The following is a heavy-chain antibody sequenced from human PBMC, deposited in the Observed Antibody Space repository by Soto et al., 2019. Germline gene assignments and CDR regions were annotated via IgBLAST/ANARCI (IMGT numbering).Heavy chain of an antibody. Sequence: GGSLRLSCAASGFTFSSYAMSWVRQAPGKGLEWVSAISGSGGSTYYADSVKGRFTISRDNSKNTLYLQMNSPRAEDTVVYYCAKVALHRRDRYCSGGSCYSAYWGQGTLGTVPP. CDR1: GFTFSSYA. CDR2: ISGSGGST. D-gene: IGHD2-15*01. V-gene: IGHV3-23*01. CDR3: AKVALHRRDRYCSGGSCYSAY. J-gene: IGHJ4*02.